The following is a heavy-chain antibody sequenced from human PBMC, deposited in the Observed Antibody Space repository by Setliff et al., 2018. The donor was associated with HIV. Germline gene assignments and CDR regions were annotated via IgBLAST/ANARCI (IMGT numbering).Heavy chain of an antibody. CDR3: ASGPYCSNGVCRYSVWYFDF. V-gene: IGHV4-34*01. Sequence: SETLSLTCAVYGGSFSGHSWTWVRQPPGKGLEWIGEINHSGSTSYNPSLNSRVTISVDTSKNQFSLNLTSVTAADTAVYYCASGPYCSNGVCRYSVWYFDFWGQGTRVTVS. D-gene: IGHD2-8*01. CDR1: GGSFSGHS. CDR2: INHSGST. J-gene: IGHJ4*02.